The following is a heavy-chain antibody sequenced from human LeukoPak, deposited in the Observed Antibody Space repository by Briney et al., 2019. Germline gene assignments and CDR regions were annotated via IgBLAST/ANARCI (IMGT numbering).Heavy chain of an antibody. CDR2: IYSGGST. J-gene: IGHJ4*02. Sequence: GGSLRLSCAASGFTVSSNYISWVRQAPGKGLEWVSVIYSGGSTYYADSVKGRFTISRDNSKNTLYLQMNSLRAEDTAVYYCARGRGLDYYDSSSHFDYWGQGTLVTVSS. CDR3: ARGRGLDYYDSSSHFDY. D-gene: IGHD3-22*01. V-gene: IGHV3-66*02. CDR1: GFTVSSNY.